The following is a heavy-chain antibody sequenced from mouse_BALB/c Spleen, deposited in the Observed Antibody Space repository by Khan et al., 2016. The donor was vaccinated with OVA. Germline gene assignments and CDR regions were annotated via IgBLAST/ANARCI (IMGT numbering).Heavy chain of an antibody. CDR1: GYTFTSYW. CDR2: ITPGSGST. D-gene: IGHD1-1*01. CDR3: ARDNDYSRNGDAFDY. J-gene: IGHJ3*01. Sequence: DLVKPGASVKLSCKASGYTFTSYWINWIKQRPGQGLEWIGRITPGSGSTYYNEMFKGKATLTTDKSSSTAYLQLSSLSSEDSAVYDCARDNDYSRNGDAFDYWGQGTSVTVSA. V-gene: IGHV1S41*01.